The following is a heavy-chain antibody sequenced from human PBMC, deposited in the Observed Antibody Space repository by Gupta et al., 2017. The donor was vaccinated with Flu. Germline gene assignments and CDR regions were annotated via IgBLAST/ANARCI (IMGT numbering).Heavy chain of an antibody. D-gene: IGHD3-22*01. V-gene: IGHV3-48*02. CDR1: GFTFSTYS. J-gene: IGHJ4*02. CDR2: ISTSSSTI. Sequence: EVQLMESGGGLVQPGGSLRLSCAASGFTFSTYSMNWVRQAPGKGLEWVSYISTSSSTIYYADSVKGRFTISRDNDKKSLYLQMSSLRDEDTAVYYCVRHEKGHDYDSNAFFHWGQGTLVTVAS. CDR3: VRHEKGHDYDSNAFFH.